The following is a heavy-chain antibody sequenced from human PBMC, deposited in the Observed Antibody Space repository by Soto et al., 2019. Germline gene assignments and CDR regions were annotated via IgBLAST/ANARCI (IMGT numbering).Heavy chain of an antibody. CDR1: GYSFTSYW. CDR2: IYPGDSDT. V-gene: IGHV5-51*01. D-gene: IGHD3-10*01. CDR3: ARLPLVTMVQGVIMEGYYYGMDV. Sequence: PGESLKISCKGSGYSFTSYWIGWVRQMPGKGLEWMGIIYPGDSDTRYSPSFQGQVTISADKSISTAYLQWSSLKASDTAMYYCARLPLVTMVQGVIMEGYYYGMDVWGQGITVTVSS. J-gene: IGHJ6*02.